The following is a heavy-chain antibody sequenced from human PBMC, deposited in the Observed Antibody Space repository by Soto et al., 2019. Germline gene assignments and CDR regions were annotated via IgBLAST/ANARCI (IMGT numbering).Heavy chain of an antibody. D-gene: IGHD3-22*01. CDR2: IKSKPDGGTT. CDR3: TTGRRDYYGNSYMDL. Sequence: EMQLGESGGGLVKPGGSLRLSCAVSEYAFEVAWMNWVRQAPGKGLEWVGRIKSKPDGGTTEYAAPVEGRFTISRDDSTSTLYLQMNSLRTEDTAVYYCTTGRRDYYGNSYMDLWGKGTTVTVSS. CDR1: EYAFEVAW. V-gene: IGHV3-15*01. J-gene: IGHJ6*03.